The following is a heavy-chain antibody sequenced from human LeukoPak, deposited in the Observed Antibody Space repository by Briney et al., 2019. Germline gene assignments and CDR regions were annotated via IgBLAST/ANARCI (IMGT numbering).Heavy chain of an antibody. J-gene: IGHJ4*02. CDR1: GFTFSDYY. D-gene: IGHD3-22*01. V-gene: IGHV3-11*05. CDR3: ARGDSGYYPDY. CDR2: ISSSSSYT. Sequence: GGSLRLSCAASGFTFSDYYMSWIRQAPGKGLEWVSYISSSSSYTNYADSVKGRFTISRDNAKNSLYLQMNSLRAEDTAVYYCARGDSGYYPDYWGQGTLVTVSS.